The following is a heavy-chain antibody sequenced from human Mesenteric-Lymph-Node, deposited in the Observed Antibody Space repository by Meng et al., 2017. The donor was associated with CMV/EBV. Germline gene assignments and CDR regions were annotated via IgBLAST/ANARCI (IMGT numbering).Heavy chain of an antibody. CDR2: INPTGGNA. D-gene: IGHD5-24*01. CDR1: RNTFTSYY. V-gene: IGHV1-46*01. Sequence: CKKSRNTFTSYYIHWVRQAPGQGLEWIGIINPTGGNAGYAQKFQGRVTMTRDTSATTVYMELSSLGSDDTAVYYCARELRDTYNFDYWGQGTLVTVSS. CDR3: ARELRDTYNFDY. J-gene: IGHJ4*02.